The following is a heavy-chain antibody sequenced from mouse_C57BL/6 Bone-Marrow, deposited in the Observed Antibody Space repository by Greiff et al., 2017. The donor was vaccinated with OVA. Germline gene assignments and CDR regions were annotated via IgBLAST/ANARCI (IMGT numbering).Heavy chain of an antibody. Sequence: QVQLKESGPGLVQPSQSLSITCTVSGFSLTSYGVHWVRQSPGKGLEWLGVIWRGGSTDYNAAFMSRLSITKDNSKSQVFFKMNSLQADDTAIYYCAKKGGYDNWYFDVWGTGTTVTVSS. CDR2: IWRGGST. CDR1: GFSLTSYG. D-gene: IGHD2-2*01. J-gene: IGHJ1*03. CDR3: AKKGGYDNWYFDV. V-gene: IGHV2-5*01.